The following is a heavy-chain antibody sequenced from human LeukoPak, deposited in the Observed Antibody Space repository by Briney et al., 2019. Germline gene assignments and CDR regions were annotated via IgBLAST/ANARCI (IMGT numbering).Heavy chain of an antibody. J-gene: IGHJ5*02. D-gene: IGHD3-22*01. V-gene: IGHV1-2*02. Sequence: ASVKVSCKASGYTFTGYYMHWVRQAPGQGLEWRGWINPNSGDTTYAQKFQGRVTMTRDTSISTAYMELSRLRSDDTAVYYCARDTRVSSVSWFDPWGQGTLVTVSS. CDR2: INPNSGDT. CDR1: GYTFTGYY. CDR3: ARDTRVSSVSWFDP.